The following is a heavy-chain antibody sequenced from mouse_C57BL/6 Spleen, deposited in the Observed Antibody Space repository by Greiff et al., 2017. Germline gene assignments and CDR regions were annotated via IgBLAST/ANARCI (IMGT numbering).Heavy chain of an antibody. Sequence: QVQLQQSGAELVRPGASVTLSCKASGYTFTDYEMHWVKQTPVHGLEWIGAIDPETGGTAYNQKFKGKAILTADESSSTAYMELRSLTSEDSAVYYCTSSIYYEFGFAYWGQGTLVTVSA. CDR2: IDPETGGT. D-gene: IGHD2-4*01. J-gene: IGHJ3*01. CDR1: GYTFTDYE. V-gene: IGHV1-15*01. CDR3: TSSIYYEFGFAY.